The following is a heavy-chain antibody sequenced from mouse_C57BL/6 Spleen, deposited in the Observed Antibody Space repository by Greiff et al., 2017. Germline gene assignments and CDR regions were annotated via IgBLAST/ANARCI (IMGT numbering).Heavy chain of an antibody. CDR1: GFTFSSYA. D-gene: IGHD1-1*01. CDR2: ISDGGSYT. CDR3: AREGYYGSSQYYFDY. J-gene: IGHJ2*01. V-gene: IGHV5-4*01. Sequence: EVKLQESGGGLVKPGGSLKLSCAASGFTFSSYAMSWVRQTPEKRLEWVATISDGGSYTYYPDNVKGRFTISRDNAKNNLYLQMSHLKSEDTAMYYCAREGYYGSSQYYFDYWGQGTTLTVSS.